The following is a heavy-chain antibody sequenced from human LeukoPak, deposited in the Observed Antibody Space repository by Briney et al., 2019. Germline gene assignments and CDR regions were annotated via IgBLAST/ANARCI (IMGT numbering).Heavy chain of an antibody. Sequence: GGSLRLSCLGSGFSFGDFALSWFRQAPGKGLEWVGFIRGKASGATTEYAASVKGRFTISRDDSKSIAYLQLNNLKTEDTALYYCTRRGDLFDYWGLGTLVTVSS. D-gene: IGHD3-10*01. CDR3: TRRGDLFDY. V-gene: IGHV3-49*03. J-gene: IGHJ4*02. CDR1: GFSFGDFA. CDR2: IRGKASGATT.